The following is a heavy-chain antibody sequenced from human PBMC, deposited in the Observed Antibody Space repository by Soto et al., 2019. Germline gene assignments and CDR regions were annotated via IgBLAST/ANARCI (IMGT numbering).Heavy chain of an antibody. Sequence: QVQLQESGPGLVKPSETLSLTCTVSGGSISSYYWSWIRQPPGKGLEWIGYIYYSGSTNYNPSLKSRVTISVDPSKNQFSLKLTSVTAADTAVYYCARVSGGYSSGWDDYWGQGTLVTVSS. CDR1: GGSISSYY. CDR3: ARVSGGYSSGWDDY. D-gene: IGHD6-19*01. J-gene: IGHJ4*02. CDR2: IYYSGST. V-gene: IGHV4-59*01.